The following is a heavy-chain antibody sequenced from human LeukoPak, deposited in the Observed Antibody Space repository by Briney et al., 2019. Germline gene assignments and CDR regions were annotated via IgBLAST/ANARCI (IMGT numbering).Heavy chain of an antibody. J-gene: IGHJ4*02. Sequence: NPGGSLRLSCAASGFTFSSYSMNWVRQAPGKGLEWVSSISSSSSYIYYADSVKGRFTISRDNAKNTLYLQMNSLRAEDTAVYYCAKDEPFIQLWFGYWGQGSLVTVSS. CDR1: GFTFSSYS. D-gene: IGHD5-18*01. V-gene: IGHV3-21*04. CDR2: ISSSSSYI. CDR3: AKDEPFIQLWFGY.